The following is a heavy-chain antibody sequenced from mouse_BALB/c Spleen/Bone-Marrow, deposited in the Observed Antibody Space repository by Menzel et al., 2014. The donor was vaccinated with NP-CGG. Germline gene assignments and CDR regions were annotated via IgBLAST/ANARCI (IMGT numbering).Heavy chain of an antibody. V-gene: IGHV7-1*02. CDR1: GFTFSDFY. CDR3: ARAVYGNFDY. CDR2: SRNKVNDYTT. Sequence: EVHLVESGGGLVQPGGSLRLSCATSGFTFSDFYMEWVRQPPGKRLEWIAASRNKVNDYTTEYSASVEGQFIVSRDTSQSILYLQMNALRAEDTAIYYCARAVYGNFDYWGQGTTLTVSS. D-gene: IGHD2-1*01. J-gene: IGHJ2*01.